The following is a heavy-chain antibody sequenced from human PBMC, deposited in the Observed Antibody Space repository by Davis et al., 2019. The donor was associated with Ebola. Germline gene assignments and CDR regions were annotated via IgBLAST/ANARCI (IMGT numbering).Heavy chain of an antibody. CDR3: AKHTMTVVVIDNFDY. CDR1: GFTFNNYA. Sequence: GGSLRLSCAASGFTFNNYAMTWIRQAPGKGLEWVSTISGGGETTYDADSGQGRFTISRDTSKDTVYLQMNSLRAEDTAVYYCAKHTMTVVVIDNFDYWGQGTPVTVSS. J-gene: IGHJ4*02. CDR2: ISGGGETT. V-gene: IGHV3-23*01. D-gene: IGHD3-22*01.